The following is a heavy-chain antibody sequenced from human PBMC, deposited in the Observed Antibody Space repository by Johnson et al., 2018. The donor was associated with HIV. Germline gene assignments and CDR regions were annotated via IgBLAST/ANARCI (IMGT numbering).Heavy chain of an antibody. J-gene: IGHJ3*02. Sequence: QVQLVEFGGGVVQPGRSLRLSCAASGFTFSSYAMHWVRQAPGKGLEWVAVISYDGSNKYYADSVKGRFTISRDNSKNTLYLQMNSPRVEDTAVYYCARVRSGRENAFDIWGQGTMVTVSS. CDR2: ISYDGSNK. CDR1: GFTFSSYA. CDR3: ARVRSGRENAFDI. V-gene: IGHV3-30*04. D-gene: IGHD1-26*01.